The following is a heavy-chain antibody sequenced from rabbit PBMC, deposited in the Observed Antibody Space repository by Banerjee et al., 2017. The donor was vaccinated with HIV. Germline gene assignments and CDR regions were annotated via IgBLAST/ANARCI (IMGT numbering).Heavy chain of an antibody. J-gene: IGHJ4*01. D-gene: IGHD4-1*01. CDR3: ARDLAGVIGWNFNL. CDR2: IYAGSSDST. CDR1: GFSFSSNYW. V-gene: IGHV1S45*01. Sequence: QEQLEESGGDLVKPGGSLTLTCTASGFSFSSNYWICWVRQAPGKGLEWIGCIYAGSSDSTYYASWAKGRFTISKTSSTTVTLQMTSLTAADTATYFCARDLAGVIGWNFNLWGPGTLVTVS.